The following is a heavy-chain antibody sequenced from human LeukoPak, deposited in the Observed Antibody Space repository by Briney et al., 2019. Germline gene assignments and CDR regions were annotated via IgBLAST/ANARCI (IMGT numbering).Heavy chain of an antibody. J-gene: IGHJ4*02. D-gene: IGHD3-3*01. V-gene: IGHV3-30-3*01. CDR3: AKVLYGDYYDFWSGYYDSAIDY. Sequence: GGSLRLSCAASGFTFSSYAMHWVRQAPGKGLEWVAVISYDGSNKYYADSVKGRFTISRDNSKNTLYLQMNSLRAEDTAVYYCAKVLYGDYYDFWSGYYDSAIDYWGQGTLVTVSS. CDR1: GFTFSSYA. CDR2: ISYDGSNK.